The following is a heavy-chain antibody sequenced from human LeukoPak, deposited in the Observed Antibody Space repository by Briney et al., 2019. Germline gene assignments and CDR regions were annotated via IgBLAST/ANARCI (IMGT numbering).Heavy chain of an antibody. D-gene: IGHD1-7*01. CDR1: GFTFSSYA. J-gene: IGHJ4*02. Sequence: PGGSLRLSCAASGFTFSSYAMHWVRQAPGKGLEWVAVISSDGSNRYYADSVKGRFTISRDYSKNTLSLQMNSLRAEDTAVYYCAREGELRDYFDYWGPGTLVTVSS. CDR2: ISSDGSNR. V-gene: IGHV3-30*01. CDR3: AREGELRDYFDY.